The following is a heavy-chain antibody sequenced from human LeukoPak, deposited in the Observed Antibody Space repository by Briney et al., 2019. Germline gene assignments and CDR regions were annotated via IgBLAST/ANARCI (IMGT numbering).Heavy chain of an antibody. CDR1: GGSISSYY. CDR2: IYYSGST. V-gene: IGHV4-59*01. CDR3: AGSWGLDAFDI. D-gene: IGHD3-16*01. J-gene: IGHJ3*02. Sequence: SETLSLTCTVSGGSISSYYWSWIRQPPGKGLEWIGYIYYSGSTNYNPSLKSRVTISVDTSKNQFSLKLSSVTAADTAVYYCAGSWGLDAFDIWGQGTMVTVSS.